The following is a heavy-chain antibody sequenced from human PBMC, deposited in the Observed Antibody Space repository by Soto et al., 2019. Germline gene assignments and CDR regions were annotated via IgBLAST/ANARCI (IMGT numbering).Heavy chain of an antibody. CDR2: IDTLGSP. CDR3: ARDRTYSSSSGLGY. V-gene: IGHV4-4*07. D-gene: IGHD6-6*01. J-gene: IGHJ4*02. Sequence: NPSETLSLSCTVSGGSISSYYWSWIRQPAGKGLEWIGRIDTLGSPNYNPSLKSRVTMSVDTSKNQFSLKLNSVTAADTAVYYCARDRTYSSSSGLGYWGQGALVTVSS. CDR1: GGSISSYY.